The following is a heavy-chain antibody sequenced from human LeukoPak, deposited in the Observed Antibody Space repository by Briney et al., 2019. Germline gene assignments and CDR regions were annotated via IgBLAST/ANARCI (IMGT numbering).Heavy chain of an antibody. D-gene: IGHD2/OR15-2a*01. J-gene: IGHJ4*02. CDR2: IIPILGIA. CDR3: ARGLGNHGD. V-gene: IGHV1-69*04. CDR1: GGTFSSYA. Sequence: SVKVSCKASGGTFSSYAISWVRQAPGQGLEWMGRIIPILGIANYAQKFQGRVTITRNTSISTAYMELSSLRSEDTAVYYCARGLGNHGDWGQGTLVTVSS.